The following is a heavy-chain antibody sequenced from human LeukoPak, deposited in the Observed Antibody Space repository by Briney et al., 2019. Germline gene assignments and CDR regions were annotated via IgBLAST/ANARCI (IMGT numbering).Heavy chain of an antibody. CDR3: AREAAADPYYFDY. V-gene: IGHV3-66*01. Sequence: GGSLRLSCAASGFTVSSNYMTWVRQAPGKGLEWVSVIYSGGSTNYADSVKGRFTISRHNSKNTLYLQMNSLRVEDTAVYYCAREAAADPYYFDYWGQGTLVTVSS. D-gene: IGHD6-13*01. CDR2: IYSGGST. J-gene: IGHJ4*02. CDR1: GFTVSSNY.